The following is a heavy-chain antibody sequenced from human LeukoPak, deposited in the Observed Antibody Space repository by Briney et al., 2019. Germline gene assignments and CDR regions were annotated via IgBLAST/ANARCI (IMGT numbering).Heavy chain of an antibody. D-gene: IGHD5-12*01. V-gene: IGHV4-4*07. CDR1: GGTISNYF. J-gene: IGHJ4*02. CDR3: ARDGPSSGYDLGHFDN. Sequence: SETLSLTCTVSGGTISNYFWSWVRQPAGKGLEWIGRIYSTGRSDYNPSLKSRITMSVDTSKNQFSLKLSSVTAADTAVYYCARDGPSSGYDLGHFDNLGQGTLVTASS. CDR2: IYSTGRS.